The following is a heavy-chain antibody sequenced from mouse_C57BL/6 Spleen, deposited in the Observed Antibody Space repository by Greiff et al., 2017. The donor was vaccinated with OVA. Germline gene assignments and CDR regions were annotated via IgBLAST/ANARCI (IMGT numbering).Heavy chain of an antibody. CDR2: IYPSDSET. V-gene: IGHV1-61*01. CDR1: GYTFTSYW. Sequence: VKLQQPGAELVRPGSSVKLSCKASGYTFTSYWMDWVKQRPGQGLEWIGNIYPSDSETRYNQKFKDKATLTVDKSSSTAYMQLSSLTSEDSAVYYCARGLYGNYFDYWGQGTTLTVSS. CDR3: ARGLYGNYFDY. J-gene: IGHJ2*01. D-gene: IGHD2-1*01.